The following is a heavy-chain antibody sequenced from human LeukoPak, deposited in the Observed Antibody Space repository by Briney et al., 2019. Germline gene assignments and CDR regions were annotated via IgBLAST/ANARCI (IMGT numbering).Heavy chain of an antibody. CDR3: AKKAQYDGHYPLDY. CDR1: GFTVSSNY. V-gene: IGHV3-53*01. Sequence: GGSLRLSCTASGFTVSSNYMSWVRQAPGKGLEWVSVIRSDGSTNHADSVKGRFTISRDTSKNTLYLQMNSLRAEDTALYFCAKKAQYDGHYPLDYWGQGTLVTVSS. CDR2: IRSDGST. D-gene: IGHD4/OR15-4a*01. J-gene: IGHJ4*02.